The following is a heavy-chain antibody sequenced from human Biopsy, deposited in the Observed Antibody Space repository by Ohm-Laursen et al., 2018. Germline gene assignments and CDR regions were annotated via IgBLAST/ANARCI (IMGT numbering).Heavy chain of an antibody. CDR1: GGFISSDY. Sequence: TLSLTCTVSGGFISSDYWSWVRQTPGKGLEWIGYIYYSGSTNYNPSLKSRVTISVDTSKNQFSLRLNSVTAADTAVYYCARATNSTDWPYYYFYGMDVWGQGTTVTVSS. V-gene: IGHV4-59*01. J-gene: IGHJ6*02. CDR2: IYYSGST. CDR3: ARATNSTDWPYYYFYGMDV. D-gene: IGHD2/OR15-2a*01.